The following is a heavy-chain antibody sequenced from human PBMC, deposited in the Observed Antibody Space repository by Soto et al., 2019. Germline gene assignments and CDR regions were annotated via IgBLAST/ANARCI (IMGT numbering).Heavy chain of an antibody. CDR3: AKCKSSGDIGWFDP. CDR2: FTGGDHGT. Sequence: EVQLLQSGGGLAQPGGSLRVSCAASGISLRNYAMAWVRQRPGKGLEWVSTFTGGDHGTAYSDSVRGRFTVSRDDSKNFLHLQMNILTVEDTAMYYCAKCKSSGDIGWFDPWGQGSLVTVSS. D-gene: IGHD1-26*01. V-gene: IGHV3-23*01. CDR1: GISLRNYA. J-gene: IGHJ5*02.